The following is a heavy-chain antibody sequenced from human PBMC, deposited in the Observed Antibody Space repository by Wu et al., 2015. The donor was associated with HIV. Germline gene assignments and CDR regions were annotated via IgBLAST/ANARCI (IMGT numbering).Heavy chain of an antibody. J-gene: IGHJ4*02. CDR2: INYSGIT. CDR3: ARRGDYDSSGYYLGYYFDY. V-gene: IGHV4-34*01. CDR1: GGSFSGNY. Sequence: QVQLQQWGAGLLKPSGTLSLTCAVYGGSFSGNYWSWIRQPPGKGLEWIGEINYSGITNYNPSLKSRVTISLDTSKNQFSLKLSSVTAADTAVYYCARRGDYDSSGYYLGYYFDYWGQGTLVTVSS. D-gene: IGHD3-22*01.